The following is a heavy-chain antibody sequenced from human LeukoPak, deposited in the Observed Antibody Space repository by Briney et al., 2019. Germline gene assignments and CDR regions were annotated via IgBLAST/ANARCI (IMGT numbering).Heavy chain of an antibody. Sequence: ASVKVSCKASGGTFSSYAISWVRQAPGQGLEWMAGIIRIFGTANYAQRFQGRVTITTDESTSTAYMELSSLTSEDTAVYYCAADAYAGLRLSDYWGQGTLVTVSS. CDR3: AADAYAGLRLSDY. J-gene: IGHJ4*02. CDR2: IIRIFGTA. D-gene: IGHD4-17*01. CDR1: GGTFSSYA. V-gene: IGHV1-69*05.